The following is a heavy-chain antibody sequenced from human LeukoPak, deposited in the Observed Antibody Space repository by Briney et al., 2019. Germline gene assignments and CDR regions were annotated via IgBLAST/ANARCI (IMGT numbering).Heavy chain of an antibody. CDR3: ARTRIAVAGALGY. CDR2: INHIGST. D-gene: IGHD6-19*01. CDR1: GFSFSGYY. Sequence: SETLPLTCAVYGFSFSGYYWSWIRQPPGKGLEWIGEINHIGSTNYNSSLKSRVTISVDTSKNQFSLKLSSVTAADTAVYYCARTRIAVAGALGYWGQGTLVTVSS. V-gene: IGHV4-34*01. J-gene: IGHJ4*02.